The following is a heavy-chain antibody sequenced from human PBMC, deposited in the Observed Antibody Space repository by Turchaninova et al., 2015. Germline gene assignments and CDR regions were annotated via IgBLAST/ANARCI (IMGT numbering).Heavy chain of an antibody. J-gene: IGHJ4*02. Sequence: EVQLVQSGTAVKKPGESVKIDCKTSGYSFSSYWIVWVRQTPEKGLVWRGGVSPGDTDPSSTQPFQSQVTSLLDKFTTAYLQWTVLKASDTARFFCARQRSGFLSVVSLDFWGQGTLVSVSS. CDR3: ARQRSGFLSVVSLDF. CDR2: VSPGDTDP. CDR1: GYSFSSYW. D-gene: IGHD2-21*01. V-gene: IGHV5-51*01.